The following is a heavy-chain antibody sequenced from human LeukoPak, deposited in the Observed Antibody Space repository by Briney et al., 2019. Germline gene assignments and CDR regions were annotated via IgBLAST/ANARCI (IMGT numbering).Heavy chain of an antibody. CDR3: AKAQTRPWYYYDSSGYYYFDY. CDR1: GFTFSSYA. CDR2: ISGRAGST. Sequence: GGSVRLSCAASGFTFSSYAMSWVRQAPGKGLEWLSGISGRAGSTYYADSVKGRFTISRDNCKNTLYLQMNSLRAEDTAVYYCAKAQTRPWYYYDSSGYYYFDYWGQGTLVTVSS. D-gene: IGHD3-22*01. V-gene: IGHV3-23*01. J-gene: IGHJ4*02.